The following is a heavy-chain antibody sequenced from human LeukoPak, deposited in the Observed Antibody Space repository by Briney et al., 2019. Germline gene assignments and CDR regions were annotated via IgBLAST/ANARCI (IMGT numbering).Heavy chain of an antibody. CDR3: ARRVSTMIVVAIGVFDY. CDR1: GGSFSGYY. CDR2: INHSGST. D-gene: IGHD3-22*01. Sequence: SETLSLTCAVYGGSFSGYYWSWIRQPPGKGLEWIGEINHSGSTNYNPSLKSRVTISVDTSKNQFPLKLSSVTAADTAVYYCARRVSTMIVVAIGVFDYWGQGTLVTVSS. V-gene: IGHV4-34*01. J-gene: IGHJ4*02.